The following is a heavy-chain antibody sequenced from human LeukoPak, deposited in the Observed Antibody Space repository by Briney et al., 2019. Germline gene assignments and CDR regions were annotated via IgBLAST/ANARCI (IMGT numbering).Heavy chain of an antibody. V-gene: IGHV1-2*02. J-gene: IGHJ4*02. CDR3: AREAGGPLPSDY. CDR2: INPNSGGT. Sequence: ASVKVSCKASGYTFTGHYMHWVRQAPGQGLEWMGWINPNSGGTNYAQKFQGRVTMTRDTSISTAYMELSRLRSDDTAVYYCAREAGGPLPSDYWSQGTLVTVSS. CDR1: GYTFTGHY. D-gene: IGHD4-23*01.